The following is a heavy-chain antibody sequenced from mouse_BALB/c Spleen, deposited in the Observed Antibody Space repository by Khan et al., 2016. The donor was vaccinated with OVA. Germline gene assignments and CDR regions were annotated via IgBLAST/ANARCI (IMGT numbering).Heavy chain of an antibody. V-gene: IGHV3-2*02. D-gene: IGHD1-2*01. CDR2: ISYSGST. Sequence: EVQLQESGPGLVKPSQSLSLTCTVTGYSITSGYGWNWIRQFPGNKLEWMGYISYSGSTNSNPSLKRRISITRDTSKNQFFLQLNSVTTEETATYYCARTARIKYWGQGTTLTVSS. J-gene: IGHJ2*01. CDR3: ARTARIKY. CDR1: GYSITSGYG.